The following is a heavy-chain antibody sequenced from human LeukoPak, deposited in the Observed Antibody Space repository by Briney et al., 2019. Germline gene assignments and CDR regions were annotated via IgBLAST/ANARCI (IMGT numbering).Heavy chain of an antibody. CDR1: EFTFSDYY. Sequence: GSLRLSCAASEFTFSDYYMSWIRQAPAKGLEWVAFISYDGSNKYYADSVKGRFTISRDNSKNTSYLEMNSLRDEDTAVYYCARHYDILTAPFDYWGQGTLVTVSS. CDR3: ARHYDILTAPFDY. CDR2: ISYDGSNK. J-gene: IGHJ4*02. V-gene: IGHV3-30-3*01. D-gene: IGHD3-9*01.